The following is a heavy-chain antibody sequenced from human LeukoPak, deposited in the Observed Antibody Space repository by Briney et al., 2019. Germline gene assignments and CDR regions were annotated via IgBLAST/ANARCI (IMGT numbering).Heavy chain of an antibody. CDR2: INPNSGGT. Sequence: GASVKVSCKASGYTFTGYYMHWVRQAPGQGLEWMGWINPNSGGTNYAQKFQGRVTMTRDTSISTAYMELSRLRSDDTAVYYCARDLHDFWSGYYFDYWGQGTLVTVSS. J-gene: IGHJ4*02. CDR3: ARDLHDFWSGYYFDY. CDR1: GYTFTGYY. V-gene: IGHV1-2*02. D-gene: IGHD3-3*01.